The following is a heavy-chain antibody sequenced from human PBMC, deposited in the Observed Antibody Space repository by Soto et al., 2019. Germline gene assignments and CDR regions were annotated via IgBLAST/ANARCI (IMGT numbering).Heavy chain of an antibody. CDR3: AIFHHPTTVVTPGADFDY. Sequence: SVKVSCKASGGTFSSYAISWVRQAPGQGLEWMGGIIPIFGTANYAQKFQGRVTITADESTSTAYMELSSLRSEGTAVYYCAIFHHPTTVVTPGADFDYWGQGTLVTVSS. D-gene: IGHD4-17*01. J-gene: IGHJ4*02. CDR2: IIPIFGTA. CDR1: GGTFSSYA. V-gene: IGHV1-69*13.